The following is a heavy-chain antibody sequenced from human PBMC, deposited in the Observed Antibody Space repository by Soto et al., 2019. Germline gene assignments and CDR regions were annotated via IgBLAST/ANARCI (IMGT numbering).Heavy chain of an antibody. CDR3: TQEGGGRYSNT. CDR1: GFKISSSS. D-gene: IGHD1-26*01. J-gene: IGHJ5*01. Sequence: GGSLRLSCAAFGFKISSSSMNWVRQAPGRGLEWVAYIRGSSGTTIYAASVRGRFTISRDSANNSLYLQMDSLRDDDTAVYYCTQEGGGRYSNTWGHGHLVTVSP. V-gene: IGHV3-48*02. CDR2: IRGSSGTT.